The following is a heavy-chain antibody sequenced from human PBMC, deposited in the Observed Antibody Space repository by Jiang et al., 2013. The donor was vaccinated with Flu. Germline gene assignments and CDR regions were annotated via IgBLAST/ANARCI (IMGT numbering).Heavy chain of an antibody. Sequence: SGAEVKKPGASVKVSCKASGYTFTGYYMHWVRQAPGQGLEWMGWINPNSGGTNYAQKFQGRVTMTRDTSISTAYMELSRLRSDDTAVYYCARDPGYYDILTGYARTTYYFDYWARDLVTVSS. CDR1: GYTFTGYY. J-gene: IGHJ4*02. D-gene: IGHD3-9*01. V-gene: IGHV1-2*02. CDR2: INPNSGGT. CDR3: ARDPGYYDILTGYARTTYYFDY.